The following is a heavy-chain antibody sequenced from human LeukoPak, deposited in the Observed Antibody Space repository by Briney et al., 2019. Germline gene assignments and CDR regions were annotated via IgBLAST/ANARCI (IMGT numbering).Heavy chain of an antibody. CDR3: ARRYCSSTSCFLGFDD. CDR2: IYTSGST. J-gene: IGHJ4*02. CDR1: GGSISRGSYY. D-gene: IGHD2-2*01. V-gene: IGHV4-61*02. Sequence: SETLSLPCTVSGGSISRGSYYWSWIRQPAGEGLEWNGRIYTSGSTNYNHSLKSRVTIAVDTSKNQFSLKLSSVTAADTAVYYCARRYCSSTSCFLGFDDWGQGTLVTVSS.